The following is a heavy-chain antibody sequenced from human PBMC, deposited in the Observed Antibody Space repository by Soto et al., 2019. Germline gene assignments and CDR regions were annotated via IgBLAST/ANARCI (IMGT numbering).Heavy chain of an antibody. D-gene: IGHD2-2*01. Sequence: SETLSLTCTVSGGSISSYYWSWIRQPPGKGLEWIGYIYYSGSTNYNPSLKSRVTISVDTSKNQFSRKLSSVTAADTAVYYCARGGGYCSSTSCYYYYGMDGWGQGTTVTVAS. CDR3: ARGGGYCSSTSCYYYYGMDG. CDR1: GGSISSYY. CDR2: IYYSGST. J-gene: IGHJ6*02. V-gene: IGHV4-59*01.